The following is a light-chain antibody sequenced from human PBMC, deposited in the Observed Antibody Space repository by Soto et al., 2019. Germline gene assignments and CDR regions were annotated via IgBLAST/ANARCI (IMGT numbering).Light chain of an antibody. J-gene: IGKJ1*01. CDR2: GAS. V-gene: IGKV3-20*01. CDR3: KQYGSSPTWT. Sequence: EIVLTQSPGTLSLSPGERATLSCRASQSVSSSYLAWYQQKPGQAPRLLIYGASSRATGIPDRFSGSGSGTDFTFTISRLEPEDFAVYYCKQYGSSPTWTFGQGNKVEIK. CDR1: QSVSSSY.